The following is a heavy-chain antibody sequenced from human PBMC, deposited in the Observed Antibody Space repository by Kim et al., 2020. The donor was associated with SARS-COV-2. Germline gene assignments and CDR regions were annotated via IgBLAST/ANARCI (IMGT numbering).Heavy chain of an antibody. CDR3: ATPFDYYDSSGYYAFDI. V-gene: IGHV5-10-1*01. J-gene: IGHJ3*02. CDR1: GYSFTSYW. CDR2: IDPSDSYT. Sequence: GESLKISCKGSGYSFTSYWISWVRQMPGKGLEWMGRIDPSDSYTNYSPSFQGHVTISADKSISTAYLQWSSLKASDTAMYYCATPFDYYDSSGYYAFDIWGQGTMVTFSS. D-gene: IGHD3-22*01.